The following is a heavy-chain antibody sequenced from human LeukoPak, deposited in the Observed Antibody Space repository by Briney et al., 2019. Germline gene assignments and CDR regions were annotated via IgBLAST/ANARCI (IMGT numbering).Heavy chain of an antibody. CDR3: ARDALELTNNAFDI. J-gene: IGHJ3*02. D-gene: IGHD1-7*01. V-gene: IGHV3-48*03. CDR1: GFTFSTYE. CDR2: IDGSGFSV. Sequence: GGSLRLSCAASGFTFSTYEFNWVRQAPGKGLEWVSYIDGSGFSVYYAHSVKGRFTISRDNAKNSLYLQMNSLRVEDTALYYCARDALELTNNAFDIWGLGTMVTVSS.